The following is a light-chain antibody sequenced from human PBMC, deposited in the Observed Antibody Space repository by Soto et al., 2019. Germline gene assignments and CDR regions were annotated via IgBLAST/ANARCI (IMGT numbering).Light chain of an antibody. CDR2: EDS. CDR3: CSYADSSTYV. V-gene: IGLV2-23*01. CDR1: SSDVGSYNL. J-gene: IGLJ1*01. Sequence: QSVLTQPASVSGSPGQSITISCTGTSSDVGSYNLVSWYQQHPGKAPKLMIYEDSKRPSGVSNRFSGSKSGNTASLTISGLQTEDDADYYCCSYADSSTYVFGTGTKLTVL.